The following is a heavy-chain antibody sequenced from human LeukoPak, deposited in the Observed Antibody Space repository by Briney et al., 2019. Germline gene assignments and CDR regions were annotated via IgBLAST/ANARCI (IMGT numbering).Heavy chain of an antibody. D-gene: IGHD2-15*01. J-gene: IGHJ3*02. CDR2: INPRGGST. Sequence: ASVKVSCKASGYTFTTYYMHWVRQAPGQRPEWMGIINPRGGSTDYAQKFQGRVTMTRDTSTSTVYMELSSLRSEDTAVYYCASGAAHDAFDIWGQGTMVTVSS. CDR3: ASGAAHDAFDI. CDR1: GYTFTTYY. V-gene: IGHV1-46*01.